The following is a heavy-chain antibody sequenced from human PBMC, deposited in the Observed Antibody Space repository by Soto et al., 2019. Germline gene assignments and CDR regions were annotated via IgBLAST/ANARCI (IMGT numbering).Heavy chain of an antibody. J-gene: IGHJ2*01. CDR3: ARGRYSSSLRVYWCFDL. CDR2: IIPIFGTA. CDR1: GGTFSSYA. V-gene: IGHV1-69*12. D-gene: IGHD6-6*01. Sequence: QVQLVQSGAEVKKPGSSVKVSCKASGGTFSSYAISWVRQAPGQGVEWMGGIIPIFGTANYAQKFQGRVTITADESTSTAYMELSSLRSEDTAVYYCARGRYSSSLRVYWCFDLWGRGTLVTVSS.